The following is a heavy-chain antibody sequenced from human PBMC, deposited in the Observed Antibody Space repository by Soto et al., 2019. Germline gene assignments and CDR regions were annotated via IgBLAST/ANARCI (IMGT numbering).Heavy chain of an antibody. CDR2: INAGNGNT. J-gene: IGHJ4*02. CDR1: GYTFTSYA. CDR3: ARDSSYSKSEYYFDY. V-gene: IGHV1-3*01. D-gene: IGHD3-22*01. Sequence: QVQLVQSGAEVKKPGASVKVSCKASGYTFTSYAMHWVRQAPGQRLEWMGWINAGNGNTKYSKKFQGRVTITRDTSASTAYMELSSLRSEDTAVYYCARDSSYSKSEYYFDYWGQGTLVTVSS.